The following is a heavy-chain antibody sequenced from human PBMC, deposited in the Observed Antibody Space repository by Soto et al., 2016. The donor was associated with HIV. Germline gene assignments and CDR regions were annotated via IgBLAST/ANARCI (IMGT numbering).Heavy chain of an antibody. J-gene: IGHJ4*02. V-gene: IGHV3-23*01. CDR1: GSTFNIHA. Sequence: EVQLLESGGGLVQPGRSLRLSCVASGSTFNIHAMSWVRQTPGKGLEWVSTISGSGGTTYYADYVRGRFTISRDNSKNILYLQMNSLRADDTTLYYCATSRTMVTRTRGYYFDYWGQGALVIVSS. CDR3: ATSRTMVTRTRGYYFDY. D-gene: IGHD4-17*01. CDR2: ISGSGGTT.